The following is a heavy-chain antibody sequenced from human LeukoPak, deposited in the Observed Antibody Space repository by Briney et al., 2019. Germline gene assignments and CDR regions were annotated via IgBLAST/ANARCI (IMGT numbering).Heavy chain of an antibody. CDR2: ISGGGGST. D-gene: IGHD5-24*01. V-gene: IGHV3-23*01. J-gene: IGHJ6*03. CDR1: GFTFGSFA. Sequence: GGSLTLSCEGSGFTFGSFAMTWVRPAPGKGLEWVSAISGGGGSTYYAESVRGRFTVSRDNSKKRVFLQMDSLRTDDTAVYYCARDLDGDYYFYYMDVWGNGTTVIVS. CDR3: ARDLDGDYYFYYMDV.